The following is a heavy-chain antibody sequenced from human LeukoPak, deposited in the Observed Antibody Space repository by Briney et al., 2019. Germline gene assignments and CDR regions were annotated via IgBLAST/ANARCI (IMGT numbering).Heavy chain of an antibody. J-gene: IGHJ4*02. CDR3: ASSGGGWYNFDY. CDR2: ISNSGAET. CDR1: GFTFSSYA. V-gene: IGHV3-23*01. D-gene: IGHD6-19*01. Sequence: GGSLRLSCAASGFTFSSYAVSWVRQAPGKGLEWVSAISNSGAETNYADSVKGRFTISRDNSKNTLYLQMNSLRAEDTAVYYCASSGGGWYNFDYWGQGTLVTVSS.